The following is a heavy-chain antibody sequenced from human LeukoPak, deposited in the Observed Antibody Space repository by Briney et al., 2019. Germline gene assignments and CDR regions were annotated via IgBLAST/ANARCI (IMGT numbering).Heavy chain of an antibody. J-gene: IGHJ6*03. CDR2: IYYSGST. CDR3: ARVAWSGSYVNYSYMDV. CDR1: GYSISSGYY. Sequence: PSETLSLTCTVSGYSISSGYYWGWIRQPPGRGLEWIGSIYYSGSTYYNPSLKSRVTMSVDTSKNQFSLKLTSVTAADTAVYYCARVAWSGSYVNYSYMDVWGKGTTVTVSS. V-gene: IGHV4-38-2*02. D-gene: IGHD3-16*01.